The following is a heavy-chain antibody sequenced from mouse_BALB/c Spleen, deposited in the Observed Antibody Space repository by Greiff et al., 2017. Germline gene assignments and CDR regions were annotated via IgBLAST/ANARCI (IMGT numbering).Heavy chain of an antibody. CDR1: GYAFSSSW. J-gene: IGHJ4*01. D-gene: IGHD3-2*01. Sequence: VQLQQSGPELVKPGASVKISCKASGYAFSSSWMNWVKQRPGQGLEWIGRIYPGDGDTNYNGKFKGKATLTADKSSSTAYMQLSSLTSVDSAVYFCALQTARATLDYAMDYWGQGTSVTVSS. CDR3: ALQTARATLDYAMDY. CDR2: IYPGDGDT. V-gene: IGHV1-82*01.